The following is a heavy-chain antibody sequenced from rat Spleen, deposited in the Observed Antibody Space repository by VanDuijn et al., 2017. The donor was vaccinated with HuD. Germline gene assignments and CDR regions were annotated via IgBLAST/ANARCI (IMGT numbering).Heavy chain of an antibody. Sequence: EVQLVESGGGLVQPGRSLKLSCAAAGFTFSDYNMAWVRQAPKQGLEWVATITTDGGNPYYRDSVKGRFTISRDNAKSTLYLQMDSLRSEDTATYYCSRRGNSVYWNFDVWVPGIMVTVSS. CDR3: SRRGNSVYWNFDV. CDR1: GFTFSDYN. J-gene: IGHJ1*01. V-gene: IGHV5-7*01. D-gene: IGHD4-4*01. CDR2: ITTDGGNP.